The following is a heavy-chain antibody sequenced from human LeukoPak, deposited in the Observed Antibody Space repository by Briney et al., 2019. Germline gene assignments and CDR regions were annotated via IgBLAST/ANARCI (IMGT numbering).Heavy chain of an antibody. D-gene: IGHD5-12*01. CDR1: GFTFSNYC. CDR3: AKDARSDWLRSFVY. Sequence: PGGSLTLSCAASGFTFSNYCMHWVRQAPGKGLEWVAFIQYDGSNKYYVDSVKGRFTISSDNSNNTLDLQMNSLSVEDAAVYYSAKDARSDWLRSFVYWGQGTLVTVSS. CDR2: IQYDGSNK. J-gene: IGHJ4*02. V-gene: IGHV3-30*02.